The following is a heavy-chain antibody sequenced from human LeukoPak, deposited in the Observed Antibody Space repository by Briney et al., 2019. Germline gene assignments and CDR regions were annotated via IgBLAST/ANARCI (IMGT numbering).Heavy chain of an antibody. V-gene: IGHV4-59*01. CDR1: GGSISSSY. Sequence: SETLSLTCTVSGGSISSSYWSWTRSPPGKERGGIGYIYYSGTTNYNPSLKSRVTISVDTSKNQFSLKLSSVTAADTAVYYCARGVYIAAAQYGYWGQGTLVTVSS. CDR2: IYYSGTT. D-gene: IGHD6-13*01. J-gene: IGHJ4*02. CDR3: ARGVYIAAAQYGY.